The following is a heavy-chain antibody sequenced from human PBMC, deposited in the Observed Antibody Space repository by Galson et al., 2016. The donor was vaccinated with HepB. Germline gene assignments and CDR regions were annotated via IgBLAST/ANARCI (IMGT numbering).Heavy chain of an antibody. CDR1: GFTFSSYW. CDR2: INNDGSNT. J-gene: IGHJ3*02. D-gene: IGHD2-15*01. V-gene: IGHV3-74*03. Sequence: LRLSCAASGFTFSSYWMNWVRRAPGKGLVWVSRINNDGSNTTYADSVKGRFTISRDNAKNTLYLQMNSLRAEDTAVYYCARPGYCSGSSCYVPFDIWGQGTMVTVPS. CDR3: ARPGYCSGSSCYVPFDI.